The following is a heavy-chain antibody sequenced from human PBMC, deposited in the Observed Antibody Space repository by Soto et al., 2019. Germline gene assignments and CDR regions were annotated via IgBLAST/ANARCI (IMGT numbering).Heavy chain of an antibody. CDR1: GFTFSTYW. D-gene: IGHD3-22*01. CDR2: IKEDGSEK. Sequence: LRLSCAASGFTFSTYWMSWVRQAPGKGLEWVANIKEDGSEKYYVDSVKGRFTISRDNAKNSLYLQMNSLRAEDTAVYYCARGVRYYYDSSGQKGAFDYWGQGTLVTVSS. J-gene: IGHJ4*02. CDR3: ARGVRYYYDSSGQKGAFDY. V-gene: IGHV3-7*01.